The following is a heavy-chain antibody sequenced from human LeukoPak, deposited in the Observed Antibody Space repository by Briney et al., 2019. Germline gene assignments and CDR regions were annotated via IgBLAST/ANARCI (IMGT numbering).Heavy chain of an antibody. CDR3: AVKPEIDYGDSLWFDP. CDR2: IYYSGST. J-gene: IGHJ5*02. CDR1: GGSGGSIRTYD. D-gene: IGHD4-17*01. V-gene: IGHV4-59*12. Sequence: SETLSLTCFVSGGSGGSIRTYDWSWIRQPPGKGLEWIGYIYYSGSTNYNPSLKSRLTISIDTSKNQFSLKLTSVTAADAAVYYCAVKPEIDYGDSLWFDPWGQGTLVTVSS.